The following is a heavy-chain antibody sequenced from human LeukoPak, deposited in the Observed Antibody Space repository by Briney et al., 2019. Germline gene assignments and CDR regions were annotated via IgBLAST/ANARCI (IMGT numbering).Heavy chain of an antibody. CDR3: AKIPVTATGVDY. CDR2: IKSDGSST. J-gene: IGHJ4*02. V-gene: IGHV3-74*01. D-gene: IGHD2-21*02. CDR1: GFTFSNNW. Sequence: GGSLRLSCAASGFTFSNNWMHWVRHAPGKGLVWVSRIKSDGSSTSYAHSVKGRFTISRDNAKNTLYLQMNRLRVEDTAVYYCAKIPVTATGVDYWGQGTLVTVSS.